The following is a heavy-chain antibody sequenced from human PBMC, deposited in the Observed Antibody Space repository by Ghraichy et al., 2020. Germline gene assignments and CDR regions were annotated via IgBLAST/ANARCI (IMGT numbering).Heavy chain of an antibody. Sequence: GESLNISCAASGFIFSTYTMHWVRQAPGKGLEWVAVISYDGTNDYYADSVQGRFTISRDNSKNTLYLQMNSLRADDTAVYYCARDLVYCSAHTCKDYWGQVTLVAVSS. V-gene: IGHV3-30-3*01. D-gene: IGHD2-15*01. CDR2: ISYDGTND. CDR1: GFIFSTYT. J-gene: IGHJ4*02. CDR3: ARDLVYCSAHTCKDY.